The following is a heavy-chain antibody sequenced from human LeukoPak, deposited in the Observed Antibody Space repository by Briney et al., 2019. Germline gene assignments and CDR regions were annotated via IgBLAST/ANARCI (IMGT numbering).Heavy chain of an antibody. Sequence: SVKVSCKASGCTFSSYAISWVRQAPGQGLEWMGRVIPIRGIANYAEKVQGRVTITADKSTSSAYMELSSLRSEDTAVYYCARDGDCSSTSCYHWFAPWGQGTLVTVSS. D-gene: IGHD2-2*01. V-gene: IGHV1-69*04. CDR1: GCTFSSYA. CDR2: VIPIRGIA. CDR3: ARDGDCSSTSCYHWFAP. J-gene: IGHJ5*02.